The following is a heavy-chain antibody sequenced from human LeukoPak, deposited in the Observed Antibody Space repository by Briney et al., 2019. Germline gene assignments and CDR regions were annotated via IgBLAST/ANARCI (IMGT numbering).Heavy chain of an antibody. J-gene: IGHJ5*02. CDR3: ATFSDHISTPGRDWVDR. Sequence: GESLKISCKASGYTFTKYWIGWVRQRPGKGLERMGIIFPDDSDTRYDPPFEGQVTISVDLSITTIFLRWSSLEAADTAMYYCATFSDHISTPGRDWVDRWAREPWSPSPQ. CDR2: IFPDDSDT. V-gene: IGHV5-51*01. CDR1: GYTFTKYW. D-gene: IGHD2-21*01.